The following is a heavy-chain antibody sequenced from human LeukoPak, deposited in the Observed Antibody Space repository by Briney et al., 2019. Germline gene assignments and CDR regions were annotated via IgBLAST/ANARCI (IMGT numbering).Heavy chain of an antibody. CDR1: GFTFSNAW. V-gene: IGHV3-15*01. CDR2: IKSKTDGGTT. CDR3: TTDPYYYDSSGYYPRFDY. J-gene: IGHJ4*02. D-gene: IGHD3-22*01. Sequence: PGGSLRLSCAASGFTFSNAWMSWVRQAPGKGLEWVGRIKSKTDGGTTDYAAPVKGRLTISRDDSKNTLYLQMNSLKTEDTAVYYCTTDPYYYDSSGYYPRFDYWGQGTLVTVSS.